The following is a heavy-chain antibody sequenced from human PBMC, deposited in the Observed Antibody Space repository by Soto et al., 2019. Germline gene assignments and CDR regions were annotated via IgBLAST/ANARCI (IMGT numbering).Heavy chain of an antibody. CDR2: IYYSGST. J-gene: IGHJ4*02. Sequence: PSETLSLTCTVSGGSISSYYWSWIRQPPGKGLEWIGSIYYSGSTYYNPSLKSRVTISVDTCKNQFSLKLSSVTAADTAVYYCARRGSSSWYGYWGQGTLVTVSS. V-gene: IGHV4-59*05. D-gene: IGHD6-13*01. CDR1: GGSISSYY. CDR3: ARRGSSSWYGY.